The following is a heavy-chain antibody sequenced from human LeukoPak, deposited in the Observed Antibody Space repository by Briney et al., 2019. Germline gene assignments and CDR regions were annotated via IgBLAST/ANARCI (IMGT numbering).Heavy chain of an antibody. Sequence: GGSLRLSCAASGFTFSSYGMHWVRQAPGKGLEWVAVISYDGSNKYYADSVKGRFTISRDNSKNTLYLQMNSLRAEDTAVYYCAKGMTTVTTFGAFDIWGQGTMVTVSS. D-gene: IGHD4-17*01. V-gene: IGHV3-30*18. CDR1: GFTFSSYG. CDR2: ISYDGSNK. CDR3: AKGMTTVTTFGAFDI. J-gene: IGHJ3*02.